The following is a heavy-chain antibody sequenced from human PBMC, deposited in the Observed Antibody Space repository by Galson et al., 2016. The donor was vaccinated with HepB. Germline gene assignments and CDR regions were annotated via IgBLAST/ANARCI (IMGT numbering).Heavy chain of an antibody. CDR1: DESFSGYY. V-gene: IGHV4-34*01. Sequence: TLSLTCAVYDESFSGYYWSWIHQPPGKGLEWIGEINHSGSTNYNPSLKSRVTISVDTSKNQFSLKLSSVTAADTAVYYGVAGTYDDYVWGSFRLGYWGQGTLVTVSS. CDR3: VAGTYDDYVWGSFRLGY. D-gene: IGHD3-16*02. J-gene: IGHJ4*02. CDR2: INHSGST.